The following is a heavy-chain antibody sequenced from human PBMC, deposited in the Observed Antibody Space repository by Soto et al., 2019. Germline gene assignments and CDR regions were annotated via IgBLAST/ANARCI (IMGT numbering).Heavy chain of an antibody. J-gene: IGHJ4*02. D-gene: IGHD2-21*01. CDR1: GGSVSYNSYY. Sequence: SETLSLTCTVSGGSVSYNSYYWGWIRQPPGKGLEWVGGIFYTGTTYYNPSLKDRLSISVDTSKNSFSLNLTSVTAADTAVYFCARLVVVAPVANVWGQGALVTVSS. V-gene: IGHV4-39*01. CDR3: ARLVVVAPVANV. CDR2: IFYTGTT.